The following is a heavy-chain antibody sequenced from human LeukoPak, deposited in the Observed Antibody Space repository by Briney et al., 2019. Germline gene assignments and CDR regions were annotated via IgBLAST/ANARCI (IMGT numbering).Heavy chain of an antibody. Sequence: GGSLRLSCAASGFTFSSYAMSWVRQAPGKGLEWVSAISGSGGSTYYADSVEGRFTISRDNSKNTLYLQMNSLRAEDTAVYYCAKNPKLRSKPYWGQGTLVTVSS. V-gene: IGHV3-23*01. CDR2: ISGSGGST. J-gene: IGHJ4*02. D-gene: IGHD1-7*01. CDR1: GFTFSSYA. CDR3: AKNPKLRSKPY.